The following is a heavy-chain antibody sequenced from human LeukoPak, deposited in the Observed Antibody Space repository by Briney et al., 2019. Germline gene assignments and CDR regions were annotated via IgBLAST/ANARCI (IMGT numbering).Heavy chain of an antibody. J-gene: IGHJ4*02. CDR2: INPNSGGT. CDR1: GYTFTGYY. Sequence: ASVKVSCTASGYTFTGYYMHWVRQAPGQGLEWMGWINPNSGGTNYAQKFQGRVTMTRDTSISTAYMELSRLRSDDTAVYYCARGHDYGDPVDYWGQGTLVTVSS. CDR3: ARGHDYGDPVDY. D-gene: IGHD4-17*01. V-gene: IGHV1-2*02.